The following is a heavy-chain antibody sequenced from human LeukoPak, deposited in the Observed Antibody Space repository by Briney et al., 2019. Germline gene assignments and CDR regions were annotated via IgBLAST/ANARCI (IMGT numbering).Heavy chain of an antibody. CDR1: GFTFSSYD. Sequence: GGSLRLSCAASGFTFSSYDMHWVRQAPGKGLEWVAVILYDGSNKNYADSVKGRFVISRDNSKNTMYLQMNSLRAEDTAVYYCAKEPRGSSSRLIYFDYWGQGTLVTVSS. V-gene: IGHV3-30*09. CDR2: ILYDGSNK. J-gene: IGHJ4*02. D-gene: IGHD6-13*01. CDR3: AKEPRGSSSRLIYFDY.